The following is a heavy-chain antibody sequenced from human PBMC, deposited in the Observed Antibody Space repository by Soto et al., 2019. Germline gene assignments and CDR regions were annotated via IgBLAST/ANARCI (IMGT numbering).Heavy chain of an antibody. Sequence: EVQLLESGGGLVQPGGSLRLSCAASGFTFNNYAMTWVRKAPGKGLEWVSAISGGGDTTSYADSVKGRFTVSRDGSKNTLYLQMSSLRAEDTALYYCVKGRGGSGSLTPRVDFWGQGTLGTVSS. D-gene: IGHD3-10*01. CDR2: ISGGGDTT. J-gene: IGHJ4*02. V-gene: IGHV3-23*01. CDR3: VKGRGGSGSLTPRVDF. CDR1: GFTFNNYA.